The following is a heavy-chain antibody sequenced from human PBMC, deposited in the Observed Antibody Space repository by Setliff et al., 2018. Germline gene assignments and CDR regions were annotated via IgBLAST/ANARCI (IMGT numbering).Heavy chain of an antibody. V-gene: IGHV4-34*01. Sequence: LTCAVYGGSFSGYYWSWIRQPPGKGLEWIGEINHSGSTNYNPSLKSRVTISVDTSKNQFSLKLSSVTAADTAVYYCAREGGGNSGGFDYWGQGTLVTVSS. CDR2: INHSGST. CDR1: GGSFSGYY. J-gene: IGHJ4*02. CDR3: AREGGGNSGGFDY. D-gene: IGHD2-21*02.